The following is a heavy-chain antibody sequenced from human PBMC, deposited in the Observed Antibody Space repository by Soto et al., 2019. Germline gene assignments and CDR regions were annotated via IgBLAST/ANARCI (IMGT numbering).Heavy chain of an antibody. Sequence: GGSLRLSCVASGIPFNNYVMSLVRQSPGKGLEFVSIISGSGDAIDYADSVKGRFTISRDNSRNKLYLQLNSLRADDTALYYCAKDRPIGDWGASDVWGQGTMVAVSS. J-gene: IGHJ3*01. CDR1: GIPFNNYV. CDR3: AKDRPIGDWGASDV. CDR2: ISGSGDAI. V-gene: IGHV3-23*01. D-gene: IGHD7-27*01.